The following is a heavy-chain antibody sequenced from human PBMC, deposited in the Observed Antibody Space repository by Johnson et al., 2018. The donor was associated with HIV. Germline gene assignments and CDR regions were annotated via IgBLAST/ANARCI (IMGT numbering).Heavy chain of an antibody. CDR1: GFTVTNYA. D-gene: IGHD5-24*01. V-gene: IGHV3-23*04. CDR3: AKVHGTSWSYDALNF. CDR2: ISGNGGDT. J-gene: IGHJ3*01. Sequence: VQLVESGGGVVQPGRSLRLSCAASGFTVTNYAMHWVRQAPGKGLEWVSAISGNGGDTYFADSVKGRFTISRDNFKNTLNLQMNSLRAEDTAVYYCAKVHGTSWSYDALNFWGEGTLVTVSS.